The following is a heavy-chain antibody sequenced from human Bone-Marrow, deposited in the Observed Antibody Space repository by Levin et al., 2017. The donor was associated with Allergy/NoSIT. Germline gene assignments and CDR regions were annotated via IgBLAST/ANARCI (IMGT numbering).Heavy chain of an antibody. J-gene: IGHJ4*02. CDR1: GGSMPSSSYY. CDR3: AGLEGGITHFDL. V-gene: IGHV4-39*01. CDR2: IHNSGTT. Sequence: SQTLSLTCTVSGGSMPSSSYYWGWVRQTPGKGLEWIATIHNSGTTYINPSLRSRFTISVDLSRKHFSLGLTSVTAADTAIYYCAGLEGGITHFDLWGQGSPVSVSS. D-gene: IGHD3-10*01.